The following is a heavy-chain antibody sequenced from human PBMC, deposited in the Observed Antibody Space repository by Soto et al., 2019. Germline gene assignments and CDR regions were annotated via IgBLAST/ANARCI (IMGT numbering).Heavy chain of an antibody. J-gene: IGHJ6*02. CDR1: GYIFINYY. D-gene: IGHD2-2*01. CDR3: ARVVVVPAAEDSFYYYYGMDV. Sequence: ASVKVSCKASGYIFINYYIHWVRQAPGQGLEWIGIINPSGGTANYAQKFQGRVTITTDASTSTAYMELSSLRSEDTAVYYCARVVVVPAAEDSFYYYYGMDVWGQGTTVTVSS. CDR2: INPSGGTA. V-gene: IGHV1-46*01.